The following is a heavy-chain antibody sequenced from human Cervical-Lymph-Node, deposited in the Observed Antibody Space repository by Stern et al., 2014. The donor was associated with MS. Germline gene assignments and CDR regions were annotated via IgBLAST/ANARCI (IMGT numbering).Heavy chain of an antibody. Sequence: VQLVESGAEVKKPGSSVKVSCKASGGTFSSYAISWVRQAPGQGLEWMGGVIPIFGTANCAQKFQSRVTITADESTSTAYMELSSLRSEDTAVYYCARDREVAVAGTGFDYWGQGTLVTVSS. D-gene: IGHD6-19*01. CDR3: ARDREVAVAGTGFDY. V-gene: IGHV1-69*01. CDR1: GGTFSSYA. CDR2: VIPIFGTA. J-gene: IGHJ4*02.